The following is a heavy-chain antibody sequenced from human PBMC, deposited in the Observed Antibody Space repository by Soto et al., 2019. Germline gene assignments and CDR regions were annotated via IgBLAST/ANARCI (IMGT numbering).Heavy chain of an antibody. CDR2: IIPIFGTA. CDR3: ARDGGRHSGGIDY. V-gene: IGHV1-69*01. CDR1: GGTFSSYS. J-gene: IGHJ4*02. D-gene: IGHD1-26*01. Sequence: QVQLVQSGAEVKKPWSSVKVSCKASGGTFSSYSINWVRQAPGQGLEWMGEIIPIFGTANYAQKFQGRVTITADESTSTVYMELSSLRSADTAVYYCARDGGRHSGGIDYWGQGTLVTVSS.